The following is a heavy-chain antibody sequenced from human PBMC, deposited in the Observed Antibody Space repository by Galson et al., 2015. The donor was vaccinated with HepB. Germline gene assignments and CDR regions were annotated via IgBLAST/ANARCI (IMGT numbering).Heavy chain of an antibody. J-gene: IGHJ4*02. CDR2: ISAYNGYT. CDR1: GYTFTNYG. D-gene: IGHD1-26*01. CDR3: ARVVRSGASYFDY. Sequence: SVKVSCKASGYTFTNYGISWVRQAPGQGLEWMGWISAYNGYTNYEQKFHGRVTMTTDTSTSTAYMALSSLRSDDTAVYYCARVVRSGASYFDYWGQGTLVTVSS. V-gene: IGHV1-18*01.